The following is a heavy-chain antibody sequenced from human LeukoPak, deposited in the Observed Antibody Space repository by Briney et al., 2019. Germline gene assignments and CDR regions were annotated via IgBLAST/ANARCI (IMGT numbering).Heavy chain of an antibody. CDR2: IYYSGSA. Sequence: SETLSLTCTVSGGSISTYYWSWIRQPPGKGLEYIGYIYYSGSASYNPSLKSRVTISVDTSKNQFSLKLASVTAADTALYYCARPYGSGNYFDYWGQGTLVTVSS. CDR3: ARPYGSGNYFDY. D-gene: IGHD3-10*01. CDR1: GGSISTYY. J-gene: IGHJ4*02. V-gene: IGHV4-59*01.